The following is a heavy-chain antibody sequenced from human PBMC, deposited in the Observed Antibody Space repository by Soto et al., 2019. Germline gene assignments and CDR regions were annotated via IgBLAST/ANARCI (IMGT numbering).Heavy chain of an antibody. J-gene: IGHJ4*02. Sequence: PGGSLRLSCAASGFTFSSCAMHWARQAPGKGLEWVTVISIRGGDEYYAESVRGRFTISRDDSKNTLYLQMDSLRVEDTAVYYCARGTIVARQHLDYWGQGTLVPVSS. D-gene: IGHD6-6*01. V-gene: IGHV3-30*03. CDR3: ARGTIVARQHLDY. CDR2: ISIRGGDE. CDR1: GFTFSSCA.